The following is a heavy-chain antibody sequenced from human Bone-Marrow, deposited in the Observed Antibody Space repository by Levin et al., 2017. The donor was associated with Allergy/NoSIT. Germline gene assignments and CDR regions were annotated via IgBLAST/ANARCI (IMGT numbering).Heavy chain of an antibody. CDR3: TRAGYYRADY. CDR1: GFTFSSYW. J-gene: IGHJ4*02. CDR2: INTDGRSS. D-gene: IGHD1-26*01. Sequence: PGGSLRLSCEGSGFTFSSYWLHWVRQAPGKGLEWLSRINTDGRSSSYADSVKGRFTISRDNAKNTLYLQIDSLRAEDTAVYYCTRAGYYRADYWGQGTMVTVSS. V-gene: IGHV3-74*01.